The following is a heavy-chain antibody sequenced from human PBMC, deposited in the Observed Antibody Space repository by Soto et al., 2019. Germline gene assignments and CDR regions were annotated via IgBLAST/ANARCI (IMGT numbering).Heavy chain of an antibody. CDR3: ARVGTGTINWFDP. D-gene: IGHD1-1*01. Sequence: SETLSLTCTVSGGSISSYYWSWIRQPPGKGLEWIGYIYYSGSTNYNPSLKSRVTISVDTSKNQFSLKLSSVTAADMAVYYCARVGTGTINWFDPWGQGTLVTVSS. J-gene: IGHJ5*02. V-gene: IGHV4-59*01. CDR2: IYYSGST. CDR1: GGSISSYY.